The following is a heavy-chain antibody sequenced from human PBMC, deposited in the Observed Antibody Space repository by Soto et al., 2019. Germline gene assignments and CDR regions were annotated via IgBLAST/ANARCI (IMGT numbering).Heavy chain of an antibody. CDR2: ISYDGSNK. V-gene: IGHV3-30-3*01. CDR1: GFTFSSYA. CDR3: ATDYYDSSGYYYDFDY. D-gene: IGHD3-22*01. J-gene: IGHJ4*02. Sequence: QVQLVESGGGVVQPGRSLRLSCAASGFTFSSYAMHWVRQAPGKGLEWVAVISYDGSNKYYADSVKGRFTISRDNSKNTLYLHMNSVRAEDKAVYYCATDYYDSSGYYYDFDYWGQGTLVTVSS.